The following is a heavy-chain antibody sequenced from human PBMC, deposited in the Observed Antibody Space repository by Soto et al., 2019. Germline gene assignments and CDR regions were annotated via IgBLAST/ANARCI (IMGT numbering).Heavy chain of an antibody. CDR1: GFSFSSYT. CDR2: ISRSSSAI. J-gene: IGHJ4*02. V-gene: IGHV3-48*01. Sequence: EVQLVESGGGLVQPGGSLRLSCAASGFSFSSYTMKWVRQAPGKGLEWVSDISRSSSAIYYADSVKGRFTISRDNAKNSRYLQMNSLRAEDTAVYYCARDREYCSGDNCYETGSDYWGQGTLVTVSS. CDR3: ARDREYCSGDNCYETGSDY. D-gene: IGHD2-15*01.